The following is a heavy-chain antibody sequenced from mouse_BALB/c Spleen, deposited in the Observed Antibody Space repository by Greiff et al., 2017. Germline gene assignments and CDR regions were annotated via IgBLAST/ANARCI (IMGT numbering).Heavy chain of an antibody. D-gene: IGHD1-1*02. V-gene: IGHV3-6*02. Sequence: DVQLQESGPGLVKPSQSLSLTCSVTGYSITSGYYWNWIRQFPGNKLEWMGYISYDGSNNYNPSLKNRISITRDTSKNQFFLKLNSVTTEDTATYYCARDYYALYYAMDYWGQGTSVTVSS. J-gene: IGHJ4*01. CDR3: ARDYYALYYAMDY. CDR1: GYSITSGYY. CDR2: ISYDGSN.